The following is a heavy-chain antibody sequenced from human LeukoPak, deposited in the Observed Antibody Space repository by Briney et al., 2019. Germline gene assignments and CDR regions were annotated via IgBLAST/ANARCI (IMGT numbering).Heavy chain of an antibody. Sequence: GGSLRLSCAASGFTFSTYWMHWVRQAPGKGLVWVSSINSDGGSTSYADSVRGRFTISRDNAKNTLYLQMNSLRAEDTAVFYCARAEYYYDSSGYYPRYYNYYYMDVWGKGTTVTVSS. J-gene: IGHJ6*03. V-gene: IGHV3-74*01. CDR2: INSDGGST. CDR1: GFTFSTYW. CDR3: ARAEYYYDSSGYYPRYYNYYYMDV. D-gene: IGHD3-22*01.